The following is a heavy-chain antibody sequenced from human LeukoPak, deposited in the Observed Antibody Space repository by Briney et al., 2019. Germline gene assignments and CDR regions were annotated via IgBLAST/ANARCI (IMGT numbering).Heavy chain of an antibody. V-gene: IGHV3-23*01. J-gene: IGHJ4*02. CDR1: GFSFSNCA. D-gene: IGHD2-2*01. Sequence: QAGGSLILSCAASGFSFSNCAMTWVRQAPGKGLKWVSSISDSAGATYYADSVRGRFTISRDNSGSTLYLQMNSLRADDTAVYYCAKGGSTAWTAVDYWGQGTLVTVSS. CDR2: ISDSAGAT. CDR3: AKGGSTAWTAVDY.